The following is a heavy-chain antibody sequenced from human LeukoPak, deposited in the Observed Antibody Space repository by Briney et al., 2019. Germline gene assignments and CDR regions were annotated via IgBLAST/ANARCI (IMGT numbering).Heavy chain of an antibody. CDR1: GGSMSSYY. CDR3: ARKTGYSSSWFVFRYFDY. V-gene: IGHV4-59*08. D-gene: IGHD6-13*01. CDR2: IYYSGST. Sequence: SETLSLTCTVSGGSMSSYYWSWIRQPPGKGLEWIGYIYYSGSTNYNPSLKSRVTISEDTSNNQLSLKLSSVTAADTAVYYCARKTGYSSSWFVFRYFDYWGQGTLVTVSS. J-gene: IGHJ4*02.